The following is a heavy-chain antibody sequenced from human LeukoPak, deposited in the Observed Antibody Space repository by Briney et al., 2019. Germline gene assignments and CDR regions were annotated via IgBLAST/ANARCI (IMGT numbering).Heavy chain of an antibody. CDR3: AKDDKGDFYFDY. J-gene: IGHJ4*02. CDR1: GFTFSSYA. Sequence: GGSLRLSCAASGFTFSSYAMSWVRQAPGKGLEWVSAISGSGGSTYYADSVKGRFTISRDNSENTLYLQMNSLRAEDTAMYYCAKDDKGDFYFDYWGQGTLVTVSS. D-gene: IGHD3-16*01. CDR2: ISGSGGST. V-gene: IGHV3-23*01.